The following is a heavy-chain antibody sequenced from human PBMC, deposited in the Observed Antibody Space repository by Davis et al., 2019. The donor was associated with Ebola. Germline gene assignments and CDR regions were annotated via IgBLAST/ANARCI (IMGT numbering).Heavy chain of an antibody. Sequence: ASVKVSCKASGYTFTRFGISWVRQAPGQGLEWMGWISTYNGNTDYAQKFQGRVTMTTDTSTSTAYMELRSLTSDDTAVYYCAREIGVAVPGVMKDAFDIWGQGTVVTVSS. V-gene: IGHV1-18*01. CDR3: AREIGVAVPGVMKDAFDI. CDR1: GYTFTRFG. J-gene: IGHJ3*02. D-gene: IGHD2-2*01. CDR2: ISTYNGNT.